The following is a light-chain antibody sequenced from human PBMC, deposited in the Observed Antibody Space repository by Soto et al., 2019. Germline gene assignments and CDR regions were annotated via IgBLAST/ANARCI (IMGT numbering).Light chain of an antibody. CDR2: DAS. Sequence: IQMTQSPSTLPSSYGGRFTIICRASQSISSWLAWYQQKPGKAPKLLIYDASSLESGVPSRFSGSGSGTEFTLTISSLQPDDFATYYCQQYNSWTFAQGTKVDI. CDR3: QQYNSWT. CDR1: QSISSW. J-gene: IGKJ1*01. V-gene: IGKV1-5*02.